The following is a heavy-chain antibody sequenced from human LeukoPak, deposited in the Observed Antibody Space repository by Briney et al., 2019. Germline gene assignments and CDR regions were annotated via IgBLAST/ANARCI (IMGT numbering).Heavy chain of an antibody. J-gene: IGHJ4*02. Sequence: SETLSLTCAVSGFSIRSPYYWGWIRQPPGKGLEWIGSVHHSGYTHYNPSLKSRVTTSIDTSNNQFSLKLKLNPVTAADTAVYYCARGGSGNYWDFDYWGQGTLVTVSS. D-gene: IGHD3-10*01. CDR1: GFSIRSPYY. CDR2: VHHSGYT. V-gene: IGHV4-38-2*01. CDR3: ARGGSGNYWDFDY.